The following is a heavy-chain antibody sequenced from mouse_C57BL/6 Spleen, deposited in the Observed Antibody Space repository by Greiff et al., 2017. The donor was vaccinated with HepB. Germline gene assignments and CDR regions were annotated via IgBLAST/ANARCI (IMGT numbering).Heavy chain of an antibody. Sequence: QVQLQQSGAELVRPGSSVKLSCKASGYTFTSYWMHWVKQRPIQGLEWIGNIDPSDSETHYNQKFKDKATLTVDKSSSTAYMQLSSLTSEDSAVYYCARNDGYYPDYWGQGTSVTVSS. CDR3: ARNDGYYPDY. D-gene: IGHD2-3*01. CDR1: GYTFTSYW. J-gene: IGHJ4*01. CDR2: IDPSDSET. V-gene: IGHV1-52*01.